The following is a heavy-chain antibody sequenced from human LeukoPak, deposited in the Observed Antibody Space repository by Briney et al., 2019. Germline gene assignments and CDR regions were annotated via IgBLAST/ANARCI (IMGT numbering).Heavy chain of an antibody. CDR3: ARSADGYTCGHFDF. CDR2: INPNTGDT. J-gene: IGHJ4*02. CDR1: GYTFTAYY. Sequence: ASVKVSCKASGYTFTAYYMHWVRQAPGQGLEWMGLINPNTGDTNYAQNFQGRVTMNRDTSISTAYMELSSLRSDDTAVYYCARSADGYTCGHFDFWGQGTLVTVSS. V-gene: IGHV1-2*02. D-gene: IGHD5-18*01.